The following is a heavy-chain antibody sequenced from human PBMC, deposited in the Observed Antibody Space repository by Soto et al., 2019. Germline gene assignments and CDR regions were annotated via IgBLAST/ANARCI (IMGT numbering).Heavy chain of an antibody. CDR1: GYTFKNYG. Sequence: QDHLVQSGGEVKKPGASAKVSCKASGYTFKNYGINWVRQAPGRGLEWVAWISAYNGETSYAQHLQGRVTVTTETLTNTAYMELRSLRPDDTAVYFCVLGGLETGYYRDMDYWGQGTLVSVSS. V-gene: IGHV1-18*04. J-gene: IGHJ4*02. D-gene: IGHD3-9*01. CDR3: VLGGLETGYYRDMDY. CDR2: ISAYNGET.